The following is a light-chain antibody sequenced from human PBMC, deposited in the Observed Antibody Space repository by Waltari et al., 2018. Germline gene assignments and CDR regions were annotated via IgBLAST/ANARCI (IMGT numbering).Light chain of an antibody. CDR3: QQYNSYSST. Sequence: DIQMTQSPSTLSASVGDRVTITCRASRGVSTWLAWYQQKPGKAHKVLISKASVLESGVPSRFSGSGSDTEFTLTITSLQPDDSATYYCQQYNSYSSTFGQGTKLEIK. J-gene: IGKJ2*01. V-gene: IGKV1-5*03. CDR1: RGVSTW. CDR2: KAS.